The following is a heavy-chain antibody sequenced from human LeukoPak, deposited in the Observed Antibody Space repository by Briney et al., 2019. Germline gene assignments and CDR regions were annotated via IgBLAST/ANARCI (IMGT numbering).Heavy chain of an antibody. D-gene: IGHD3-22*01. CDR2: IIPIFGIA. CDR3: ARDSYYYDSSGCPH. CDR1: GYTFTSYG. Sequence: GASVKVSCKASGYTFTSYGISWVRPAPGQGLEWMGRIIPIFGIANYAQKFQGRVTITADKSTSTAYMELSSLRSEDTAVYYCARDSYYYDSSGCPHWGQGTLVTVSS. J-gene: IGHJ4*02. V-gene: IGHV1-69*04.